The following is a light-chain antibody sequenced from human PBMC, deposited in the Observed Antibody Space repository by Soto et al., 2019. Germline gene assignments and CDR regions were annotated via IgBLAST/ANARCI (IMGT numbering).Light chain of an antibody. Sequence: GERATLACRAGQRVSSTYIAWYQQKPGQAPRPLISAASGRATGIPDRVSGSGSWTDFTLTISRLEPEDFPVYDCQHYGSARLTFGNETKVQIK. CDR1: QRVSSTY. CDR2: AAS. J-gene: IGKJ1*01. V-gene: IGKV3-20*01. CDR3: QHYGSARLT.